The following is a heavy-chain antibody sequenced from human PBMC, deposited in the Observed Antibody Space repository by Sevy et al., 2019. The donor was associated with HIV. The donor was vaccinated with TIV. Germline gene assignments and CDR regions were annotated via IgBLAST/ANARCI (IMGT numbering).Heavy chain of an antibody. CDR1: GYTLTKLS. V-gene: IGHV1-24*01. CDR2: FDPQNDET. D-gene: IGHD2-15*01. CDR3: ATVGLGYDSGASYYQGDWFDP. J-gene: IGHJ5*02. Sequence: ASVKVSCKVSGYTLTKLSMHWVRQAPGKGLEWMGSFDPQNDETIYAQKFQGRVTMTEDTSTDTGYMGLSSLTSEDTAMYYCATVGLGYDSGASYYQGDWFDPWGQGTLVTVSS.